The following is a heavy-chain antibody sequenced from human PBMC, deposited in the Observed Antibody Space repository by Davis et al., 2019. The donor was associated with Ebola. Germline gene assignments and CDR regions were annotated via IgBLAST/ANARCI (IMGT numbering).Heavy chain of an antibody. CDR1: GFTFSSYG. V-gene: IGHV3-30*03. CDR2: ISYDGSNK. CDR3: AREYYYGMDV. J-gene: IGHJ6*02. Sequence: PGGSLRLSCAASGFTFSSYGMHWVRQAPGKGLEWVAVISYDGSNKYYADSVKGRFTISRDNAKNTLYLQMNSLRAEDTAVYYCAREYYYGMDVWGQGTTVTVSS.